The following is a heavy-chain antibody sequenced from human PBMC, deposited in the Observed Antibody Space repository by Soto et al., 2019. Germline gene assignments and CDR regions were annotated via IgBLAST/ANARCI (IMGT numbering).Heavy chain of an antibody. CDR2: IYDSGST. CDR3: ARGSSSYYDYGMDV. D-gene: IGHD6-6*01. CDR1: GESISRGGYS. J-gene: IGHJ6*02. V-gene: IGHV4-30-2*01. Sequence: TLYLTCVVSGESISRGGYSWTWIRQPPGKALEWIGSIYDSGSTSYNPSLKSRVTMSVDTSKKQFSLRLTSVTAADTAVYFCARGSSSYYDYGMDVWGQGTTVTVSS.